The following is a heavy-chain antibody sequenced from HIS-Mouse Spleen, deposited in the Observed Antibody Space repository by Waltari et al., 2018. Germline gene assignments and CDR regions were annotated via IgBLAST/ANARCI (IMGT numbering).Heavy chain of an antibody. CDR1: GVTFSSYA. CDR2: ISYDGSNK. D-gene: IGHD3-16*01. V-gene: IGHV3-30*04. J-gene: IGHJ4*02. CDR3: AREGGSYFDY. Sequence: QVQLVESGGGVVQPGRSLRLSCAASGVTFSSYAMHWVRQAPGKGLEWVAVISYDGSNKYYADSVKGRFTISRDNSKNTLYLQMNSLRAEDTAVYYCAREGGSYFDYWGQGTLVTVSS.